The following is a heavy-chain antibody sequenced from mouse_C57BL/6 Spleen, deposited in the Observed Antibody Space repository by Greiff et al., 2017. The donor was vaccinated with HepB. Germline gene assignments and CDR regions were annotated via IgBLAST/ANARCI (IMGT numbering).Heavy chain of an antibody. J-gene: IGHJ2*01. CDR1: GYTFTSYW. CDR2: IDPSDSYT. CDR3: ARLIYYGYGDY. V-gene: IGHV1-69*01. D-gene: IGHD2-2*01. Sequence: QVQLQQSGAELVMPGASVKLSCKASGYTFTSYWMHWVKQRPGQGLEWIGEIDPSDSYTNYNQKFKGKSTLTVDTSSSTAYMQLSSRTSEDSAVYYCARLIYYGYGDYWGQGTTLTVSS.